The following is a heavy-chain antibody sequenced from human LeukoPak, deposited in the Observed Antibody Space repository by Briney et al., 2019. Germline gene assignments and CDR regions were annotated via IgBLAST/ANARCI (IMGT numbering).Heavy chain of an antibody. V-gene: IGHV4-4*08. CDR3: ARDRRDGYNYLFDC. CDR2: VSNTGNT. J-gene: IGHJ4*02. Sequence: SETLSLTCSVSGASISSHFWSWIRQPPGKGLEWIADVSNTGNTNHNPSLRSRVTVSVDASKNHVSLRLSSVTAADTAMYYCARDRRDGYNYLFDCWGQGTLVTVSS. CDR1: GASISSHF. D-gene: IGHD5-24*01.